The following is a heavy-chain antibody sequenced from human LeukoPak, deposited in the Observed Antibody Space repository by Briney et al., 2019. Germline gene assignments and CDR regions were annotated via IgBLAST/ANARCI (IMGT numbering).Heavy chain of an antibody. D-gene: IGHD6-13*01. Sequence: SETLSLTCAVSGGSISSGGYSWGWIRQPPGKGLEWIGNIYPTGSTYYNPSLKSRVTISVDTSKNQFSLKVSSVSAADTAVYYCTRAYSSSWYWNWFDPWGQGTLVTVSS. V-gene: IGHV4-30-2*05. CDR1: GGSISSGGYS. J-gene: IGHJ5*02. CDR2: IYPTGST. CDR3: TRAYSSSWYWNWFDP.